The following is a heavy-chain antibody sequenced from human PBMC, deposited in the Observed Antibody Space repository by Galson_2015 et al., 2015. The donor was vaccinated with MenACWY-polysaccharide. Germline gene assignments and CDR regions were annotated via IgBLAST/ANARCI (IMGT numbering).Heavy chain of an antibody. D-gene: IGHD1-1*01. J-gene: IGHJ4*02. Sequence: SLRLPCAASGFTFSRYWMHWIRQAPGKGLVWVSRINGDGNSTNCADSVKGRFTISRDNAKNTLYLQMNSLRAEDTAVYYCTKDFDWNDGHWGQGTLVTVSS. CDR1: GFTFSRYW. V-gene: IGHV3-74*01. CDR3: TKDFDWNDGH. CDR2: INGDGNST.